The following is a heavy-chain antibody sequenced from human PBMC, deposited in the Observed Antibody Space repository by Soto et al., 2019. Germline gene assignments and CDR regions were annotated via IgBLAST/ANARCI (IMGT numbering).Heavy chain of an antibody. CDR2: IYHSGST. V-gene: IGHV4-30-2*01. J-gene: IGHJ5*02. Sequence: SETLSLTCSVSVGSISSGGYSWSWIRQPPGKGLEWIGYIYHSGSTYYNPSLKSRVTISVDRSKNQFSLKLSSVTAADTAVYYCARGYHDYTRGWFDPWGQGTLVTVSS. D-gene: IGHD4-4*01. CDR3: ARGYHDYTRGWFDP. CDR1: VGSISSGGYS.